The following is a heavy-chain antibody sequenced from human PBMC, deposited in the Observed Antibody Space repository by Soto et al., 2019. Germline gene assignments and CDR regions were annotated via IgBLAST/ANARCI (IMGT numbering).Heavy chain of an antibody. Sequence: QMQLVQSGAEVRQPGSSVRVSCKASGSTFRTYGINWVRQAPGQGLEWMGVIVPISGTVNYTQNVKDRVLITADLATSTVYTDVNRLKSEDTAIFYFARDPRTWSGFPPRYGMDVWGQGTTVTV. J-gene: IGHJ6*02. CDR3: ARDPRTWSGFPPRYGMDV. CDR2: IVPISGTV. D-gene: IGHD3-3*01. CDR1: GSTFRTYG. V-gene: IGHV1-69*01.